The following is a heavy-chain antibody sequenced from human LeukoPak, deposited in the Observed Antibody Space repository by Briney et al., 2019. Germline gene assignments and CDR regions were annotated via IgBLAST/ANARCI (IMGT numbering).Heavy chain of an antibody. CDR1: GYTFTSYG. J-gene: IGHJ4*02. CDR3: ARADRYCSGGSCYV. CDR2: ISAYNGNT. D-gene: IGHD2-15*01. V-gene: IGHV1-18*01. Sequence: ASVTVSCKASGYTFTSYGISWVRQAPGQGLEWMGWISAYNGNTNYAQKLQGRVTMTTDTSTSTAYMELRSLRSDDTAVYYCARADRYCSGGSCYVWGQGTLVTVSS.